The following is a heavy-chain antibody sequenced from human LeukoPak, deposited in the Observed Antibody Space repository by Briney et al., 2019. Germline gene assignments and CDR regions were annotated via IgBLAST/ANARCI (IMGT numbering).Heavy chain of an antibody. CDR3: ARAPSSYESGNGYPNLGWLDP. D-gene: IGHD5-24*01. CDR2: FHRGRI. J-gene: IGHJ5*02. Sequence: SETLSLTCKVSGYPIGLDYYWVWIRQAPGRGLQWIGGFHRGRIQYNSALKSRVTISIDSSKNQFSLRMWPVTAADTGFYFCARAPSSYESGNGYPNLGWLDPWGQGALVTVSS. CDR1: GYPIGLDYY. V-gene: IGHV4-38-2*02.